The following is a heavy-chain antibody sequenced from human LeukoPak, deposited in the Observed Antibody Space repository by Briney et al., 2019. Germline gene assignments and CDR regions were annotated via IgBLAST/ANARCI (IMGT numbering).Heavy chain of an antibody. CDR1: GGSISSSSYY. J-gene: IGHJ4*02. D-gene: IGHD3-10*01. Sequence: PSETLSLTCTVSGGSISSSSYYWGWIRQPPGKGLEWIGSIYYSGSTNYNPSLKSRVTISVDTSKNQFSLKLSSVTAADTAVYYCASEGVYYGSGSFDYWGQGTLVTVSS. V-gene: IGHV4-39*07. CDR2: IYYSGST. CDR3: ASEGVYYGSGSFDY.